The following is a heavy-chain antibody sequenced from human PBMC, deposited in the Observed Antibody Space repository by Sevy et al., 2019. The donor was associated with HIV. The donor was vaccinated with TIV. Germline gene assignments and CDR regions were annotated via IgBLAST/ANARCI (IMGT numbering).Heavy chain of an antibody. J-gene: IGHJ3*02. CDR1: GFTFSSYG. CDR3: ARGYGDYRIDAFDI. Sequence: GGSLRLSSAASGFTFSSYGMHWVRQAPGKGLEWVAVIWYDGSNKYYADSVKGRFTISRDNSKNTLYLQMNSLRAEDTAVYYCARGYGDYRIDAFDIWGQGTMVTVSS. V-gene: IGHV3-33*01. CDR2: IWYDGSNK. D-gene: IGHD4-17*01.